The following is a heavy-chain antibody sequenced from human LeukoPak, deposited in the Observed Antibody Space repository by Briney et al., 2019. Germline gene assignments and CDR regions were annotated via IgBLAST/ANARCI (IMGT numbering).Heavy chain of an antibody. D-gene: IGHD3-10*01. V-gene: IGHV1-18*01. CDR2: ISAYNGNT. CDR3: ARAPYTYYYGSGSYYEYYFDY. CDR1: GYTFTSYG. J-gene: IGHJ4*02. Sequence: EASVKVSCKASGYTFTSYGISWVRQAPGQGLEWMGWISAYNGNTNYAQKLQGRVTMTTDTSTSTAYMELRSLRSDDTAVYYCARAPYTYYYGSGSYYEYYFDYWGQGTLVTVSS.